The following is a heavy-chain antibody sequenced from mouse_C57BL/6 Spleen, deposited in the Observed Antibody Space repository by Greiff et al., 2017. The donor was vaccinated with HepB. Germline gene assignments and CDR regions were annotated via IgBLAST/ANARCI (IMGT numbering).Heavy chain of an antibody. Sequence: EVKLEESEGGLVQPGRSMKLSCTASGFTFSDYYMAWVRQVPEKGLEWVANINSDGSSTYYLDSVQSRFIISRDNAKNILYLQMSSLKSEDTATYDCARVFDSRTPFDYWGQGTTLTVSS. CDR3: ARVFDSRTPFDY. D-gene: IGHD3-2*01. CDR2: INSDGSST. V-gene: IGHV5-16*01. J-gene: IGHJ2*01. CDR1: GFTFSDYY.